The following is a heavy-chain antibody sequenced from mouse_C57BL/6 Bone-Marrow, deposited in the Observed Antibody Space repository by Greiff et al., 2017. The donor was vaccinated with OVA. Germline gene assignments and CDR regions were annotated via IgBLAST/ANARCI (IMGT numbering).Heavy chain of an antibody. Sequence: QVQLQQSGPELVKPGASVKLSCKASGYTFTSYDINWVKQRPGQGLEWIGWIYPRDGSTQYNEKFKGKATLTVDTSSSTAYMELHSLTSEDSAVYFCARGYYYGSSYPIDYWGQGTTLTVSS. J-gene: IGHJ2*01. CDR2: IYPRDGST. V-gene: IGHV1-85*01. CDR3: ARGYYYGSSYPIDY. CDR1: GYTFTSYD. D-gene: IGHD1-1*01.